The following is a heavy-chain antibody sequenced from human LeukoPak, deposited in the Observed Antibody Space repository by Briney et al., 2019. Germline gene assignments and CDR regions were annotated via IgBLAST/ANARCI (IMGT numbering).Heavy chain of an antibody. D-gene: IGHD5-24*01. J-gene: IGHJ4*02. V-gene: IGHV4-61*02. CDR2: IYTSGST. CDR1: AGSISSGSYY. Sequence: SETLSLTCTVSAGSISSGSYYWSWIRQPAGKGLEWIGRIYTSGSTNYNPSLKSRVTISVDTSKNQFSLRLSSVTAADTAVYYCARSGDGPFDYWGQGTLVTVSS. CDR3: ARSGDGPFDY.